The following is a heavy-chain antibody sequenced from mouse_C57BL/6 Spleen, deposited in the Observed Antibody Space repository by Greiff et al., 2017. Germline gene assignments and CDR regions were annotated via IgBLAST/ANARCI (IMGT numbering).Heavy chain of an antibody. J-gene: IGHJ3*01. CDR3: TGDYGSSFWFAY. CDR2: IRLKSDNYAT. V-gene: IGHV6-3*01. Sequence: EVKLMESGGGLVQPGGSMKLSCVASGFTSSNYWMNWVRQSPEKGLEWVAQIRLKSDNYATHYAESVKGRFTISRDDSKSSVYLQMNNLRAEDTGIYYCTGDYGSSFWFAYWGQGTLVTVSA. CDR1: GFTSSNYW. D-gene: IGHD1-1*01.